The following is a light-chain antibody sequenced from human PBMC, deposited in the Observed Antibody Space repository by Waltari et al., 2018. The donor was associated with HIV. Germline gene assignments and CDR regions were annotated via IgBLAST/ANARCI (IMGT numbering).Light chain of an antibody. CDR3: QSYDSSLTGSV. CDR2: GNT. J-gene: IGLJ2*01. Sequence: QSVLTPPPSVSGAPGQRVTISCTGSSPNSGAGYDVHWYQQLPGTAPKLLIYGNTNRPSGVPDRFSGSKSGTSPSLAITGLQAEDEADYYCQSYDSSLTGSVFGGGTKLTVL. V-gene: IGLV1-40*01. CDR1: SPNSGAGYD.